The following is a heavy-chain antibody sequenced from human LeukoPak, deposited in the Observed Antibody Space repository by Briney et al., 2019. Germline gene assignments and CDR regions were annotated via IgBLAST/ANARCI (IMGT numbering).Heavy chain of an antibody. Sequence: GGSLRHSCAASGFTFRSSGMSWVRQAPGKGLEWVSYISGSSTSTDYADSVKGRFTISRDNAKNSLYLQMNSLRAEDTAVYYCARSPPHSKLRFDPWGQGTLVTVSS. D-gene: IGHD6-13*01. J-gene: IGHJ5*02. CDR2: ISGSSTST. CDR3: ARSPPHSKLRFDP. CDR1: GFTFRSSG. V-gene: IGHV3-48*04.